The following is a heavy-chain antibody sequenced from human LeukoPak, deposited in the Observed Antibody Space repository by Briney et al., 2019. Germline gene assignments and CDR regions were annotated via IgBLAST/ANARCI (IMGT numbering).Heavy chain of an antibody. CDR3: ARDGGPGSGWSDFDY. V-gene: IGHV3-30-3*01. D-gene: IGHD6-19*01. J-gene: IGHJ4*02. CDR1: GFTFSSYA. CDR2: ISYDGSNK. Sequence: PGGSLRLSCAASGFTFSSYAMHWVRQAPGKGLERVAVISYDGSNKYYADSVKGRFTISRDNSKNTLYLQMNSLRAEDTAVYYCARDGGPGSGWSDFDYWGQGTLVTVSS.